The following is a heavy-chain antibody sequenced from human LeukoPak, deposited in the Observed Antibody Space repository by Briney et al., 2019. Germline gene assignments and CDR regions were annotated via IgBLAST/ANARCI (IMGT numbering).Heavy chain of an antibody. J-gene: IGHJ4*02. D-gene: IGHD3-10*01. V-gene: IGHV3-30*18. CDR1: GFIFSSYS. CDR2: ISYDGSNK. Sequence: GGSLRLSCAASGFIFSSYSVNWVRQAPGKGLEWVAVISYDGSNKYYADSVKGRFTISRDNSKNTLYLQMNSLRAEDTAVYYCAKELGLRIRYYYGSGSYFPLSDYWGQGTLVTVSS. CDR3: AKELGLRIRYYYGSGSYFPLSDY.